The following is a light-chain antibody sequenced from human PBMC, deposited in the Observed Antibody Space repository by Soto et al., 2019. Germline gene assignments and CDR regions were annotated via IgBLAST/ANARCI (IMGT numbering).Light chain of an antibody. Sequence: EIVLTQSPGTVSLSPGERATLSCRASQTLSSEFLAWYQQEPGQAPRLLIYGASTRATGVPDRFSGSGSGTDFTLTISRLEPDDFAVYYCQHYGSSSWTFGQGTKVDI. CDR2: GAS. CDR3: QHYGSSSWT. V-gene: IGKV3-20*01. J-gene: IGKJ1*01. CDR1: QTLSSEF.